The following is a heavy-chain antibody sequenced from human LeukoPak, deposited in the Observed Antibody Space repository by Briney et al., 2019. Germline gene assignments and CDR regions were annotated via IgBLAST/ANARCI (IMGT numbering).Heavy chain of an antibody. CDR1: GFTVSRNY. CDR3: VRDSGDGDYEPLTH. CDR2: IYSDGTT. Sequence: PGGSLRLSCAASGFTVSRNYMSWVRQAPGKGLEFVSVIYSDGTTYYADSVKGRFTISRDNSKNTLYLQVNSLRAEDTAVYYCVRDSGDGDYEPLTHWGQGTLVTVSS. V-gene: IGHV3-53*01. D-gene: IGHD4-17*01. J-gene: IGHJ4*02.